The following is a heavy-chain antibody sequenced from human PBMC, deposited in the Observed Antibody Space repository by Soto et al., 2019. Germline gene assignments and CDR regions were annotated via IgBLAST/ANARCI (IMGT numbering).Heavy chain of an antibody. CDR1: GFSLNTYW. D-gene: IGHD6-6*01. Sequence: GESLKISCEASGFSLNTYWIAWVRQMPGKGLEWMGAIFPGDSDTRYSPSFQGQVNISADRSISIAYLQWDSLKVSDTGIYYCARQALPYSSSGYYDAMDVWGRGTTVTVYS. CDR2: IFPGDSDT. CDR3: ARQALPYSSSGYYDAMDV. V-gene: IGHV5-51*01. J-gene: IGHJ6*02.